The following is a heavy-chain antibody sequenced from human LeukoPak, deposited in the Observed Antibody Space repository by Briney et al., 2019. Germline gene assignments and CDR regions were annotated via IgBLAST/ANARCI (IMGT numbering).Heavy chain of an antibody. J-gene: IGHJ3*02. CDR1: GGSISSYY. CDR3: ARSEYSYGADAFDI. V-gene: IGHV4-59*01. Sequence: PSETLSLTCTVSGGSISSYYWSWIRQPPGKGLEWIGYIYYSGSTNYSPSLKSRVTISVDTSKNQFSLKLSSVTAAATAVYYCARSEYSYGADAFDIWGQGTMVTVSS. CDR2: IYYSGST. D-gene: IGHD5-18*01.